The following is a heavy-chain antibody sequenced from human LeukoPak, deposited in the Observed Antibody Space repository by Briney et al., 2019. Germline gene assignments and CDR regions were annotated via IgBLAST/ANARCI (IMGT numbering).Heavy chain of an antibody. CDR3: ARDPVAGTDLVLDY. J-gene: IGHJ4*02. Sequence: QPGRSLRLSCAASGFTFSSYAMHWVRQAPGKGLEWVAVISYDGSNKYYADSVKGRFTISRDNSKNTLYLQMNSLRAEDTVVYYCARDPVAGTDLVLDYWGQGTLVTVSS. CDR1: GFTFSSYA. CDR2: ISYDGSNK. V-gene: IGHV3-30-3*01. D-gene: IGHD6-19*01.